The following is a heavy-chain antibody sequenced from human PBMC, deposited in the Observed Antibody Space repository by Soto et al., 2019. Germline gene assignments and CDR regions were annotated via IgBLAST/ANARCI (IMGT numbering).Heavy chain of an antibody. Sequence: EVQLVESGGGLVQPGGSLRLSCAASGFTFSKFWMNWVRQAPGKGLEWVANIKQDGSEKFYVDSVRGRFTISRDNGKNSLYLQMNNLRAADSAVYYCARDDGDRSVDYWGQGTLVTVSS. D-gene: IGHD4-17*01. CDR1: GFTFSKFW. CDR3: ARDDGDRSVDY. J-gene: IGHJ4*02. V-gene: IGHV3-7*01. CDR2: IKQDGSEK.